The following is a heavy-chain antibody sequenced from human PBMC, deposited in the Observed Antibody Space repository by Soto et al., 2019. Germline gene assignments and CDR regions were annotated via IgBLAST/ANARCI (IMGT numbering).Heavy chain of an antibody. V-gene: IGHV1-18*01. CDR1: GYTFTSYG. Sequence: ASVKVSCKASGYTFTSYGISWVRQAPGQGLEWMGWISAYNGNTNYAQKLQGRVTMTTDTSTSTAYMELRSLRSDDTAVYYCARMSPPHYYGSGRYDYWGQGTLVTVSS. CDR3: ARMSPPHYYGSGRYDY. J-gene: IGHJ4*02. CDR2: ISAYNGNT. D-gene: IGHD3-10*01.